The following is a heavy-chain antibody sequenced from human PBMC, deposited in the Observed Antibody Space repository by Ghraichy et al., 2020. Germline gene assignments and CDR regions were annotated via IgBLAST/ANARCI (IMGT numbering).Heavy chain of an antibody. CDR3: ARGLNSGHYYDYYYMDV. V-gene: IGHV4-59*01. J-gene: IGHJ6*03. CDR1: GGSISSYY. D-gene: IGHD1-26*01. Sequence: SETLSLTCTVSGGSISSYYWNWIRQPPGRGLEWIGYIYYNGNTNYNPSLKSRVTISKDTSNNQFSLRLSSVTAADTAVYYCARGLNSGHYYDYYYMDVWGKGTPVTVSS. CDR2: IYYNGNT.